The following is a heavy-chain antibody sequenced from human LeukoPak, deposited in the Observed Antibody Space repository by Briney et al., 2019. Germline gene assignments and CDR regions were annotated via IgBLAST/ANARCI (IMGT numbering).Heavy chain of an antibody. CDR3: ARTSIAAAGTGLDI. D-gene: IGHD6-13*01. Sequence: PSETLSLTCAVYGGSFSGYYWSWIRQPPGKGLEWIGEINHSGSTNYNPSLKSRVTISVDTSKNQFSLKLSSVTAADTAVYYCARTSIAAAGTGLDIWGQGTMVTVSS. J-gene: IGHJ3*02. CDR1: GGSFSGYY. V-gene: IGHV4-34*01. CDR2: INHSGST.